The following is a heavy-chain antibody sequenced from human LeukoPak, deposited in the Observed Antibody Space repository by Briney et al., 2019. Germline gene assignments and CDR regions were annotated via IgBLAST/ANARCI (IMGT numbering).Heavy chain of an antibody. CDR1: GLTINNAW. Sequence: GGSLRLSCAASGLTINNAWMSWVRQAPGKGLEWVGRIKSKTDGGTTDYAAPVRGRFTISRDDSKNTLYLQMNSLKTEDTAVYYRTSIMVRGLFDYWGQGTLVTVSS. J-gene: IGHJ4*02. CDR3: TSIMVRGLFDY. V-gene: IGHV3-15*01. D-gene: IGHD3-10*01. CDR2: IKSKTDGGTT.